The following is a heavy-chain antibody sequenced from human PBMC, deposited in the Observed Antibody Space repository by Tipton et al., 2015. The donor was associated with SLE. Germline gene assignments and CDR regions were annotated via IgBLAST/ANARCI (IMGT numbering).Heavy chain of an antibody. CDR3: ARDPAVAGDAFDI. Sequence: GSLRLSCAASGFTVSSNYMSWVRQAPGKGLEWVSVIYSGGSTYYADSVKGRFTISRDNSKNTLYLQMNSLRAEDTAVYYCARDPAVAGDAFDIWGQGTMVTVSS. J-gene: IGHJ3*02. CDR2: IYSGGST. V-gene: IGHV3-53*01. D-gene: IGHD6-19*01. CDR1: GFTVSSNY.